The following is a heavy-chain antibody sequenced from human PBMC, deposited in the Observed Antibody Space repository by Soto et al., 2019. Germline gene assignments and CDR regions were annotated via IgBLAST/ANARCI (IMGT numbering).Heavy chain of an antibody. V-gene: IGHV3-30*01. D-gene: IGHD3-22*01. Sequence: GGSLRLSCAAPGFSFSVYALHWIRQAPGEGLEWVAVISPNGNNQYYADSVKGRFTISRDTSKRTLSLQITSLRPEDTAVYYCASGAAFYYDTSRYWGQGTLVTVSS. J-gene: IGHJ4*02. CDR2: ISPNGNNQ. CDR3: ASGAAFYYDTSRY. CDR1: GFSFSVYA.